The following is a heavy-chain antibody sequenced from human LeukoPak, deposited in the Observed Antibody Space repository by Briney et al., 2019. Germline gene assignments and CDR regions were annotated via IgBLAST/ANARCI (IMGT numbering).Heavy chain of an antibody. CDR3: AKASRKGERSIVVVVAATPDDY. CDR2: ISGSGVST. Sequence: GSLRLSCAASGFTFSSYAMSWVRQAPGKGLEWVSAISGSGVSTYYADSVKGRFTISRDNSKNTLYLQMNSLRAEDTAVYYCAKASRKGERSIVVVVAATPDDYWGQGTLVTVSS. J-gene: IGHJ4*02. CDR1: GFTFSSYA. D-gene: IGHD2-15*01. V-gene: IGHV3-23*01.